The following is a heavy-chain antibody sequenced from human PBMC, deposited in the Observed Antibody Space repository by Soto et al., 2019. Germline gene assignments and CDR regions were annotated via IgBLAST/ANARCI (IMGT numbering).Heavy chain of an antibody. CDR1: GFTFSSYG. CDR2: LWDDGSNK. CDR3: AREDHIWGSYPYTHAFYI. Sequence: QVQLVESGGGVVQPGRSLRLSCAASGFTFSSYGMHWVRQAPGKGLEWVAVLWDDGSNKYYADSVKGRFTISRDNSKNPLYLQMNSLRAEDTAVYDCAREDHIWGSYPYTHAFYIWGQGTMVTVSS. J-gene: IGHJ3*02. V-gene: IGHV3-33*01. D-gene: IGHD3-16*02.